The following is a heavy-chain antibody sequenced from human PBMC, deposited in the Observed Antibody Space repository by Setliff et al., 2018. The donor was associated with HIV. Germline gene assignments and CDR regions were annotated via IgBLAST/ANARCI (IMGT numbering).Heavy chain of an antibody. CDR3: ARAPPRITIFGVVVSSDYYNYYMDV. CDR1: GYTFTTYA. D-gene: IGHD3-3*01. CDR2: INTNTGNP. Sequence: ASVKVSCKASGYTFTTYAMNWVRQAPGQGLEWMGWINTNTGNPTSAQGFTGRFVSSVDTSVSTAYLQISSLKAEDTAVYYCARAPPRITIFGVVVSSDYYNYYMDVWGKGTTVTVSS. J-gene: IGHJ6*03. V-gene: IGHV7-4-1*02.